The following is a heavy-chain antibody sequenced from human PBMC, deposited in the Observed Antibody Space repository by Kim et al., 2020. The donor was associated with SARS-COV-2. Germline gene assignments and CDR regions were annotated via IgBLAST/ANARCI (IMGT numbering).Heavy chain of an antibody. Sequence: SETLSLTCTVSGGSISSYYWSWIRQPPGKGLERIGYIYYSGSTNYNPSLKSRVTISVDTSKNQFSLKLSSVTAADTAVYYCARDERDSSGWANWFDPWGQGTLVTVSS. CDR1: GGSISSYY. D-gene: IGHD6-19*01. CDR3: ARDERDSSGWANWFDP. CDR2: IYYSGST. V-gene: IGHV4-59*13. J-gene: IGHJ5*02.